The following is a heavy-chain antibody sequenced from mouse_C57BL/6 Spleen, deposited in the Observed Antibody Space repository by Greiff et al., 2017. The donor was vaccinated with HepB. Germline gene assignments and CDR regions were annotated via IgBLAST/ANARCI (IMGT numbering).Heavy chain of an antibody. J-gene: IGHJ3*01. V-gene: IGHV2-2*01. D-gene: IGHD2-3*01. CDR1: GFSLTSYG. Sequence: VMLVESGPGLVQPSQSLSITCTVSGFSLTSYGVHWVRQSPGKGLEWLGVIWSGGSTDYNAAFISRLSISKDNSKSQVFFKMNSLQADDTAIYYCARPYDGYSSWFAYWGQGTLVTVSA. CDR3: ARPYDGYSSWFAY. CDR2: IWSGGST.